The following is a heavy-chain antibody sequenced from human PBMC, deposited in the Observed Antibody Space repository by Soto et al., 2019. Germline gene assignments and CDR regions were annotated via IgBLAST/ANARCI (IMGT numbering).Heavy chain of an antibody. Sequence: GGSLRLSCAASGFTFSNAWMSWVRQAPGKGLEWVGRIKSKTDAGTIDYAAPAKGRFAISRDDSKNTLYLQMNNLETEDTGVYYCTTDWRVPGVSMDVWGQGTTGTVS. V-gene: IGHV3-15*01. J-gene: IGHJ6*02. CDR1: GFTFSNAW. CDR2: IKSKTDAGTI. D-gene: IGHD3-10*01. CDR3: TTDWRVPGVSMDV.